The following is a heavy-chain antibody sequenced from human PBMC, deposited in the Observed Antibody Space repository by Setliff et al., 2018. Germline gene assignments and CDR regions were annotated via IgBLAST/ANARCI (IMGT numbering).Heavy chain of an antibody. V-gene: IGHV1-46*01. D-gene: IGHD6-13*01. CDR2: INTGGGSS. Sequence: ASVKVSCKASGYSLVTHYMHWVRQAPGQGLEWMGLINTGGGSSSYAPKFQGRVTMTRDTSTSTVYMEMNILGSEDTAVYFCARAGLASAGRKGVFDYWGQGTLVTV. CDR1: GYSLVTHY. CDR3: ARAGLASAGRKGVFDY. J-gene: IGHJ4*02.